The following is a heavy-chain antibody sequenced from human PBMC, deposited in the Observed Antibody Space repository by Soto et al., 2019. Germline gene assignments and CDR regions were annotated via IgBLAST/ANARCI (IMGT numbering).Heavy chain of an antibody. CDR2: INSDGSST. CDR3: ASQDIVVVTAWGVFDI. CDR1: GFTFSSYW. J-gene: IGHJ3*02. D-gene: IGHD2-21*02. V-gene: IGHV3-74*01. Sequence: EVQLVESGGGLVQPGGSRRLSCAASGFTFSSYWMHWVRQAPGKGLVWVSRINSDGSSTSYADSVKGRFTISRDNAKNTLYLQMNSLRAEDTAVYYCASQDIVVVTAWGVFDIWGQGTMVTVSS.